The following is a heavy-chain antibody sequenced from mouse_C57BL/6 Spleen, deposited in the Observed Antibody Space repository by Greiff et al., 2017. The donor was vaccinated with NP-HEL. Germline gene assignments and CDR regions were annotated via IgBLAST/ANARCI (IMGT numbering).Heavy chain of an antibody. Sequence: QVQLQQSGAELVRPGASVTLSCKASGYTFTDYEMHWVKQTPVHGLEWIGAIDPETGGTAYNQKFKGKAILTADKSSSTAYMELRSLTSEDSAVYYCTRWYDGSPYWYFDVWGTGTTVTVSS. J-gene: IGHJ1*03. CDR2: IDPETGGT. V-gene: IGHV1-15*01. CDR1: GYTFTDYE. CDR3: TRWYDGSPYWYFDV. D-gene: IGHD1-1*01.